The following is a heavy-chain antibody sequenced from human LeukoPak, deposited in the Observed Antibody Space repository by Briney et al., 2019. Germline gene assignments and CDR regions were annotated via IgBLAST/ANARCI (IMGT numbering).Heavy chain of an antibody. CDR1: GFTFSSYG. V-gene: IGHV3-21*01. CDR3: ARDGEGYYGSGSYRDNAFDI. J-gene: IGHJ3*02. Sequence: GGSLRLSCAASGFTFSSYGMHWVRQAPDKGLEWVSSISSSSSYIYYADSVKGRFTISRDNAKNSLYLQMNSLRAEDTAVYYCARDGEGYYGSGSYRDNAFDIWGQGTMVTVSS. D-gene: IGHD3-10*01. CDR2: ISSSSSYI.